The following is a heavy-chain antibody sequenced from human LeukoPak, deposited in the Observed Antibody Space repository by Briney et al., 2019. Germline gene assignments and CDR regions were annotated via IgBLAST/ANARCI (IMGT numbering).Heavy chain of an antibody. CDR2: IKQGGSEK. V-gene: IGHV3-7*01. Sequence: PGGSLRLSCAASGFTFSNYRMSWVRQAPGKGLEWVANIKQGGSEKYYVDSVKGRFTISRDNAKNSLYLQMNRLRGEDTAVYYCARARGYSDSSGYSDYWGQGALVTVSS. J-gene: IGHJ4*02. CDR3: ARARGYSDSSGYSDY. CDR1: GFTFSNYR. D-gene: IGHD3-22*01.